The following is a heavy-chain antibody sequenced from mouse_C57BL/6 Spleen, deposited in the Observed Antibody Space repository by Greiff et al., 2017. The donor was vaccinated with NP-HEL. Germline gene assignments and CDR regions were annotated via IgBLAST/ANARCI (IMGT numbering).Heavy chain of an antibody. Sequence: AQLKESGPVLVKPGASVKMSCKASGYTFTDYYMNWVKQSHGKSLEWIGVINPYNGGTSYNQKFKGKATLTVDKSSSTAYMELNSLTSEDSAVYYWARRVVGNYFDYWGQGTTLTVSS. CDR2: INPYNGGT. D-gene: IGHD1-1*01. CDR3: ARRVVGNYFDY. CDR1: GYTFTDYY. V-gene: IGHV1-19*01. J-gene: IGHJ2*01.